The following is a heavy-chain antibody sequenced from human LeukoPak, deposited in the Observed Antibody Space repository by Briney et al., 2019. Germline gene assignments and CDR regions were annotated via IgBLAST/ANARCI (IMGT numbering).Heavy chain of an antibody. CDR3: AETHGVP. CDR1: GDTFTTYD. J-gene: IGHJ4*02. Sequence: GASVKVSCKASGDTFTTYDINWVRQATGQGLEWLGWMNPNSGNTDYAQKLQGRVTMTRDTSINTAYMEVSSLRSEDSAVYYCAETHGVPWGQGTLVTVSS. CDR2: MNPNSGNT. V-gene: IGHV1-8*01. D-gene: IGHD2-8*01.